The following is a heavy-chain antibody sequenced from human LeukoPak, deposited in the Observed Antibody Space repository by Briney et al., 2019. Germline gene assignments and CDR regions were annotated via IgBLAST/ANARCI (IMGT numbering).Heavy chain of an antibody. CDR2: ISYDGSNK. D-gene: IGHD2-2*01. V-gene: IGHV3-30*04. Sequence: PGGSLRLSCAASGFTFSSYAMHWVRQAPGKGLEWVAVISYDGSNKYYADSVKGRFTISRDNSKNTLYLQMNSLRAEDTAVYYCARNQVPAAINPKPFDYWGQGTLVTVSS. CDR3: ARNQVPAAINPKPFDY. J-gene: IGHJ4*02. CDR1: GFTFSSYA.